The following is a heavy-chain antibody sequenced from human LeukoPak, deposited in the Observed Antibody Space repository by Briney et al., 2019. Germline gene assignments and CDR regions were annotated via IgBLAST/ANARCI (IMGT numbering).Heavy chain of an antibody. D-gene: IGHD6-25*01. CDR2: IHPGEYER. CDR3: ARRTDSGWKWFDP. CDR1: GYRFTSYW. J-gene: IGHJ5*02. V-gene: IGHV5-51*01. Sequence: GDSLKISCKASGYRFTSYWIGWVRQMPGKGLEWMGVIHPGEYERRYSPSFEGQVTISADKSISTAYMQWSSLNASDTAMYYCARRTDSGWKWFDPWGQGTLVSVSS.